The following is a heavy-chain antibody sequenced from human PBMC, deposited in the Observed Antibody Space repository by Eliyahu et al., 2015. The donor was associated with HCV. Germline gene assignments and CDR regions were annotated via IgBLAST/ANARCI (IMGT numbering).Heavy chain of an antibody. CDR1: GGTISSSSHY. V-gene: IGHV4-39*01. J-gene: IGHJ3*01. CDR2: IYYSGSI. Sequence: QLQLQESGPGLVKPSETLLLTCTVSGGTISSSSHYWGWIRQPPGKGLEWIGNIYYSGSISYKPSLKSRVTISVDTSKNQFSLELTSMTAADTALYYCARFPTFGVVLNGFDFWGQGAMVTVSS. CDR3: ARFPTFGVVLNGFDF. D-gene: IGHD3-3*01.